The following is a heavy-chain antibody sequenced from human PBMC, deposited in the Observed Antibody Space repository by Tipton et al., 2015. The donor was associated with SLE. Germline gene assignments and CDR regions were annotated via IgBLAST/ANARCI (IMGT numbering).Heavy chain of an antibody. CDR2: IYYSGST. CDR1: GGSISSYY. J-gene: IGHJ5*02. Sequence: TLSLTCNVSGGSISSYYWSWIRQPPGKGLEWIGYIYYSGSTNYNPSLKSRVTISVDTSKNQFSLKLSSVTAADTAVYYCARDGGPWTWFDPWGQGTLGTVSS. D-gene: IGHD3-16*01. V-gene: IGHV4-59*01. CDR3: ARDGGPWTWFDP.